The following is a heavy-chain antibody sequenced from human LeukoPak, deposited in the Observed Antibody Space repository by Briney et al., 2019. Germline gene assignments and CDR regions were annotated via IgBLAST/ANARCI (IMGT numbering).Heavy chain of an antibody. V-gene: IGHV3-7*04. CDR3: AWDQWPLPNDY. Sequence: AGSLRLSCAASGFTFSSYWMSWVRQAPGKGLEWVASIKKDGSEKYYVDSVKGRFTISRDNAKTALSLQMNCLRAEDTAVYYCAWDQWPLPNDYWGQGTLVTVSS. CDR2: IKKDGSEK. J-gene: IGHJ4*02. CDR1: GFTFSSYW. D-gene: IGHD6-19*01.